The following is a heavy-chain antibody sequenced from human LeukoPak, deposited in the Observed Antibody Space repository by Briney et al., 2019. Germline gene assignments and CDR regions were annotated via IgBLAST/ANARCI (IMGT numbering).Heavy chain of an antibody. V-gene: IGHV1-69*04. CDR2: IIPIFGIA. Sequence: SVKVSCKASGGTFSSYATSWVRQAPGQGLEWMGRIIPIFGIANYAQKFQGRVTITADKSTSTAYMELSSLRSEDTAVYYCARDGEAGYYGSGSYYHYWGQGTLVTVSS. D-gene: IGHD3-10*01. CDR3: ARDGEAGYYGSGSYYHY. CDR1: GGTFSSYA. J-gene: IGHJ4*02.